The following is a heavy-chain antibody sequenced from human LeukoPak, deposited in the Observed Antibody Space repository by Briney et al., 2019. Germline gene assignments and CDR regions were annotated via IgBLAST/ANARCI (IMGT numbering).Heavy chain of an antibody. J-gene: IGHJ4*02. CDR3: AKGQEFLEWIYDY. CDR2: ISGGSGST. V-gene: IGHV3-23*01. D-gene: IGHD3-3*01. CDR1: GFSFSDYA. Sequence: GGSLRLSCAAYGFSFSDYAMTWVRQAPGKGLEWVSGISGGSGSTNHGDSVKGRFTISRDNSKNTVFLHLSGLRVEDTAVYYCAKGQEFLEWIYDYWGQGTLVTVSS.